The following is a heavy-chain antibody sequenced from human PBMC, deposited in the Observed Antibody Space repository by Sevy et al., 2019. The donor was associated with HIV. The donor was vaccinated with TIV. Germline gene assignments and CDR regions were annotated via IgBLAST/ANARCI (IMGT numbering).Heavy chain of an antibody. CDR3: AREGGDY. D-gene: IGHD3-16*01. Sequence: KQSQTLSLTCAVYGGSFGTYFWSWIRQPPGKGLEWIGELNHSGTTNYNPSLTSRVTISLDTSKNQFSLKLRSVTAADTAMYYCAREGGDYWGQGTLVTVSS. J-gene: IGHJ4*02. CDR1: GGSFGTYF. CDR2: LNHSGTT. V-gene: IGHV4-34*01.